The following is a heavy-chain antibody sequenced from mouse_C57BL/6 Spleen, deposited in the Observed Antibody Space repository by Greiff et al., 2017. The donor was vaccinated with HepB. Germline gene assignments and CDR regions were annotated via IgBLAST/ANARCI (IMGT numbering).Heavy chain of an antibody. CDR2: ISYDGSN. V-gene: IGHV3-6*01. Sequence: ESGPGLVKPSQSLSLTCSVTGYSITSGYYWNWIRQFPGNKLEWMGYISYDGSNNYNPSLKNQISITRDTSKNQFFLKLNSVTTEDTATYYWARAPHYYGSSYPLFDYWGQGTTLTVSS. D-gene: IGHD1-1*01. CDR1: GYSITSGYY. CDR3: ARAPHYYGSSYPLFDY. J-gene: IGHJ2*01.